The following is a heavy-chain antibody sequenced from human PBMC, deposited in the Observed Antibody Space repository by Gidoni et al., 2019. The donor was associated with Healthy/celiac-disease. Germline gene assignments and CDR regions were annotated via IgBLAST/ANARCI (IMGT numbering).Heavy chain of an antibody. V-gene: IGHV4-31*03. CDR3: VRDRGSYYDSSGYELQKVGMDV. CDR1: GGSISSGGYY. D-gene: IGHD3-22*01. CDR2: IYYSGST. Sequence: PGLVKPSQTLSLTCTVSGGSISSGGYYWSWIRQHPGKGLEWIGYIYYSGSTYYNPSLKSRVTISVDTSKNQFSLKLSSVTAADTAVYYCVRDRGSYYDSSGYELQKVGMDVWGQGTTVTVSS. J-gene: IGHJ6*02.